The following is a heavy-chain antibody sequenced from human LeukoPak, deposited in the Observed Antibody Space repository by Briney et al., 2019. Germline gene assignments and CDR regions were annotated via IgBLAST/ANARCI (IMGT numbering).Heavy chain of an antibody. D-gene: IGHD2-2*02. Sequence: GGSLRLSCAASGFTFSSYAMSWVRQAPGKGLEWVSYISSSGSTIYYADSVKGRFTISRDNAKNSLYLQMNSLRAEDTAVYYCARDREYQLLYPDAFDIWGQGTMVTVSS. J-gene: IGHJ3*02. CDR2: ISSSGSTI. CDR1: GFTFSSYA. V-gene: IGHV3-48*04. CDR3: ARDREYQLLYPDAFDI.